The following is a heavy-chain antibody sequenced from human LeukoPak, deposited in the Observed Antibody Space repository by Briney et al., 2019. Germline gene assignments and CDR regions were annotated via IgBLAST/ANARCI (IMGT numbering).Heavy chain of an antibody. Sequence: GGSLRLSCAASGFTFDDYTMSWVRQAPGKGLEWVSLISWDGGSTFYADSVKGRFTISRDNSKNSLYLQMNSLRTEDTALYYCAKGGWYSSTHDAFDIWGQGTMVTVSS. V-gene: IGHV3-43*01. D-gene: IGHD6-13*01. CDR3: AKGGWYSSTHDAFDI. CDR1: GFTFDDYT. CDR2: ISWDGGST. J-gene: IGHJ3*02.